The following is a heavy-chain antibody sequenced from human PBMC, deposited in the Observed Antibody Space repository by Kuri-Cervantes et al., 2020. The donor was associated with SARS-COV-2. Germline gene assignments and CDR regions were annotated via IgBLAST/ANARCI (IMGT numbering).Heavy chain of an antibody. J-gene: IGHJ4*02. D-gene: IGHD6-19*01. CDR3: ARGPFSSGWFDY. CDR2: IIPIFGTA. V-gene: IGHV1-69*05. Sequence: SVKVSCKASGGTFSSYAISWVRQAPGQGLEWMGGIIPIFGTANYAQKLQGRVTMTTDTSTSTAYMELRSLRSDDTAVYYCARGPFSSGWFDYWGQGTLVTVSS. CDR1: GGTFSSYA.